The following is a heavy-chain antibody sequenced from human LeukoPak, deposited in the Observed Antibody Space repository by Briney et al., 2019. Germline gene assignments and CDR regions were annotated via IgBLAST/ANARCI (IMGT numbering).Heavy chain of an antibody. CDR3: ARQREGYFDL. V-gene: IGHV4-59*08. J-gene: IGHJ2*01. CDR2: IHYSGST. Sequence: SETLSLTCTVSGGSISSNYWSWIRQPPGKGLEWIGYIHYSGSTNYNPSLKSRVTISGDTSKNQFSLKLSSVSAADTAVYYCARQREGYFDLWGRGTRVTVSS. CDR1: GGSISSNY.